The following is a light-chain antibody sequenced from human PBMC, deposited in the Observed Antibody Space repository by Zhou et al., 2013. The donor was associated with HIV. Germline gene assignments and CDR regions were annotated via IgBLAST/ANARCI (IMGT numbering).Light chain of an antibody. CDR2: DAS. CDR3: QQYANSPQT. V-gene: IGKV3-11*01. Sequence: ELVLTQSPATLSLSPGERATLSCRASQSISSYLTWYQQKPGQAPRLLIYDASTRATGIPARFSGSGSGTDFTLTFTTLGPEDFAVYYCQQYANSPQTFGQGTKVEIK. J-gene: IGKJ2*01. CDR1: QSISSY.